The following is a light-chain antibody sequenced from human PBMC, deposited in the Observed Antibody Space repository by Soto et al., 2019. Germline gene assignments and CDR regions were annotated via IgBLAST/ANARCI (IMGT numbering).Light chain of an antibody. J-gene: IGLJ2*01. CDR1: SSNIGAGYD. CDR3: QSYDSSLSVDVV. CDR2: GNS. V-gene: IGLV1-40*01. Sequence: QSVLTQPPSVSGAPGQRVTISCTGSSSNIGAGYDVHWYQQLPGTAPKLLIYGNSNRPSGVPDRFSGSKSGTSASLAITGLQAEDEADYHCQSYDSSLSVDVVFGGGTKVTVL.